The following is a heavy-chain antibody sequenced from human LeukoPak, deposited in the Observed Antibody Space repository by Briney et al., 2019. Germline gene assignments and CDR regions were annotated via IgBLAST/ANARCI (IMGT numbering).Heavy chain of an antibody. CDR2: IRYSGRT. CDR3: ARLPDVSGWPFDY. V-gene: IGHV4-59*01. Sequence: PSETLSLTCTASDDSISRDFWTWIRQPTGKGLEWIGYIRYSGRTEYNPSLKSRVTISIQTSKNQFSPKLTSVTAADTAIYYCARLPDVSGWPFDYWGQGILVTVSS. D-gene: IGHD6-19*01. CDR1: DDSISRDF. J-gene: IGHJ4*02.